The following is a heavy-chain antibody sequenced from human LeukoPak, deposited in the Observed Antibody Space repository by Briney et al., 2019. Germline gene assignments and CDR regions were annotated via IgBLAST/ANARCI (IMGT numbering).Heavy chain of an antibody. CDR2: IRYDGSNK. J-gene: IGHJ4*02. Sequence: GGSLRLSCAPAASSLPSYALKWVRQAPGKGLEWVAFIRYDGSNKYYADSVKGRFTISRDNSKNTLYLQMNSLRAEDTAVYYCARASTGATHYDWGKGTMVTVSS. CDR3: ARASTGATHYD. V-gene: IGHV3-30*02. D-gene: IGHD4-17*01. CDR1: ASSLPSYA.